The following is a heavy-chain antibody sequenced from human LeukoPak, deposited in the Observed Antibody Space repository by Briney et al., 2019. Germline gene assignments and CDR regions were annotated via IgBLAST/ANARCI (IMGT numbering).Heavy chain of an antibody. CDR2: INWNGGST. J-gene: IGHJ3*02. V-gene: IGHV3-20*04. CDR3: ARGRYCSSTSCYLGAFDI. Sequence: PGGSLRLSCAASGFTFDDYGMSWVRQAPGKGLEWVSGINWNGGSTGYADSVKGRFTISRDNAKNSLYLQMNSLRAEDTALYYCARGRYCSSTSCYLGAFDIWGQGTMVTVSS. CDR1: GFTFDDYG. D-gene: IGHD2-2*01.